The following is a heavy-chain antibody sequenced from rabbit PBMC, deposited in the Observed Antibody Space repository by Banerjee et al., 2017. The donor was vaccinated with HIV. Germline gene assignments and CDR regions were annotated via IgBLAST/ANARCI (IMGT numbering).Heavy chain of an antibody. D-gene: IGHD6-1*01. CDR3: ARGADGAADGYDL. CDR2: ISTSSGNT. Sequence: QEQLEESGGGLVKPGGTLTLTCKASGIDFSSYYYMCWVRQAPGKGLELIACISTSSGNTVYATWAKGRFTISRTSSTTVALQMTSLTAADTATYFCARGADGAADGYDLWGPGTLVTVS. V-gene: IGHV1S43*01. J-gene: IGHJ6*01. CDR1: GIDFSSYYY.